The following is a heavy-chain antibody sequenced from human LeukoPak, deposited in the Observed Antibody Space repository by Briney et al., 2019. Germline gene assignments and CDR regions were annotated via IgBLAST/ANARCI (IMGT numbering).Heavy chain of an antibody. V-gene: IGHV1-69*13. Sequence: ASVKVSCKASGGIFSSYAISWVRQAPGQGLEWMGGIIPIFGTANYAQKFQGRVTITADESTSTAYMELSSLRSEDTAVYYCARDRLALLWFGELSGAFDIWGQGTMVTVSS. CDR2: IIPIFGTA. CDR3: ARDRLALLWFGELSGAFDI. D-gene: IGHD3-10*01. J-gene: IGHJ3*02. CDR1: GGIFSSYA.